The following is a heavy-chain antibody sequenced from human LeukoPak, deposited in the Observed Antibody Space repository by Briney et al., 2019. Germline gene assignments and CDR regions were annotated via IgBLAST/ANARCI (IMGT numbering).Heavy chain of an antibody. D-gene: IGHD6-13*01. CDR1: GYRFTSYW. V-gene: IGHV5-51*01. CDR3: ARPRGAWYNASDI. J-gene: IGHJ3*02. Sequence: PGESLKISCKGSGYRFTSYWIGWVRQMPGKGLEWMGIIYPGDFDTRYSPSFEGQVTISADKSISTACLQWTSLKASDSAMYYCARPRGAWYNASDIWGQGTMVTVSS. CDR2: IYPGDFDT.